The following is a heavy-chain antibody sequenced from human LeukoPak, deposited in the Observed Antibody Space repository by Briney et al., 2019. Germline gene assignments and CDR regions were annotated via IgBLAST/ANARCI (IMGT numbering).Heavy chain of an antibody. D-gene: IGHD3-10*01. Sequence: SETLSLTCTVSGGSISTYYWSWIRQPPGKGLEWIGCIYYSGSTNYNPSLKSRVTISVDTSKNQFSLKLSSVTAADTAVYYCAREGGFGELVDYWGQGTLVTVSS. J-gene: IGHJ4*02. CDR1: GGSISTYY. CDR2: IYYSGST. V-gene: IGHV4-59*12. CDR3: AREGGFGELVDY.